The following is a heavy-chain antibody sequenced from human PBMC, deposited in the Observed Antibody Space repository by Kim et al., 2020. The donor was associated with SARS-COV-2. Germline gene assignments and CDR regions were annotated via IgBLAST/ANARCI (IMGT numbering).Heavy chain of an antibody. D-gene: IGHD6-19*01. V-gene: IGHV1-18*04. CDR1: GYTFTSYG. CDR3: ARDRGSGWFDAVGDY. Sequence: ASVKVSCKASGYTFTSYGISWVRQAPGQGLEWMGWISAYNGNTNYAQKLQGRVTMTTDTSTSTAYMELRSLRSDDTAVYYCARDRGSGWFDAVGDYWGQGTLVTVSS. J-gene: IGHJ4*02. CDR2: ISAYNGNT.